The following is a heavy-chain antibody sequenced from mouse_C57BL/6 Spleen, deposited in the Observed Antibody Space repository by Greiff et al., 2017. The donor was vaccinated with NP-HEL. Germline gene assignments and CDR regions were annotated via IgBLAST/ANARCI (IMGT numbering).Heavy chain of an antibody. D-gene: IGHD1-1*01. CDR3: ARSTTVVVRGAMDY. CDR1: GYAFSSYW. J-gene: IGHJ4*01. CDR2: IYPGDGDT. Sequence: QVQLQQSGAELVKPGASVKISCKASGYAFSSYWMNWVKQRPGKGLEWIGQIYPGDGDTNYNGKFKGKATLTADKSSSAAYMQLSSLTSEDSAVYFCARSTTVVVRGAMDYWGQGTSVTVSS. V-gene: IGHV1-80*01.